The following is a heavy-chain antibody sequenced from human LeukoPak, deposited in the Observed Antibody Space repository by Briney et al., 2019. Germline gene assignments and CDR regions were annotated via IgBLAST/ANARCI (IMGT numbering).Heavy chain of an antibody. J-gene: IGHJ3*02. CDR1: GFTFSSYA. CDR3: AKGLLWFGDPLGAFDI. D-gene: IGHD3-10*01. Sequence: PGGSLRLSCATSGFTFSSYAMSWVRQAPGKGLEWVSAISASGGSTYSADSVKGRFTIPRDNSQNTLYLQMNSLRAEDTAVYYCAKGLLWFGDPLGAFDIWGQGTMVTVSS. V-gene: IGHV3-23*01. CDR2: ISASGGST.